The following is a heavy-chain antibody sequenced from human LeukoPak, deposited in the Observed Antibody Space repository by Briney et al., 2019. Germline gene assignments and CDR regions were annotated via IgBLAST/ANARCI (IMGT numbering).Heavy chain of an antibody. Sequence: PGGSLRLSCAASGFTFSSYDMHWVRQATGKGLEWVSAIGTAGDTYYPGSVKGRFTISRENAKNSLYLQMNSLRAGDTAVYYCARDRIAAAGGAFDIWGQGTMATVSS. CDR1: GFTFSSYD. J-gene: IGHJ3*02. CDR3: ARDRIAAAGGAFDI. V-gene: IGHV3-13*01. D-gene: IGHD6-13*01. CDR2: IGTAGDT.